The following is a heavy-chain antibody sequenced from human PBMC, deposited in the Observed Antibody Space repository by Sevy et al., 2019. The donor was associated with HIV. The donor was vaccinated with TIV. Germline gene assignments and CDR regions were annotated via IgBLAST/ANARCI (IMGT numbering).Heavy chain of an antibody. Sequence: GESLKISCAASGFTFSSYSMNWVRQAPGKGLEWVSYISSSSSTIYYADSVKGRFTISRDNAKNSQYLQMNSLRDEDTAVYYCARAWTENTYYFDYWGQGTLVTVSS. V-gene: IGHV3-48*02. CDR3: ARAWTENTYYFDY. CDR2: ISSSSSTI. J-gene: IGHJ4*02. D-gene: IGHD2-21*02. CDR1: GFTFSSYS.